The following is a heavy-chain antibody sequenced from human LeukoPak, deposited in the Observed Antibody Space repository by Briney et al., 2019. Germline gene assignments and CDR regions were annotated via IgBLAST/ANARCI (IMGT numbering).Heavy chain of an antibody. J-gene: IGHJ3*02. CDR3: ASRSSGWYYGDAFDI. Sequence: GGSLRLSCAASGFTFSSYWMHWVRQAPGKGLVWVSRINSDGSSTSYADSVKGRFTTSRDNAKNTLYLQMNSLRAEDTAVYYCASRSSGWYYGDAFDIWGQGTMVTVSS. CDR1: GFTFSSYW. D-gene: IGHD6-19*01. V-gene: IGHV3-74*01. CDR2: INSDGSST.